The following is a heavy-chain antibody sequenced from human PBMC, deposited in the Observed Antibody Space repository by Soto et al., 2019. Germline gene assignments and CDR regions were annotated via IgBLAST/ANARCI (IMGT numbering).Heavy chain of an antibody. CDR2: TYYRSKWYN. J-gene: IGHJ4*02. Sequence: PSQTLSLTCALSGDSVSSNSAGWNWIRQSPSRGLEWLGRTYYRSKWYNDYAVSVKSRITITPDTSKNQFSLQLNSVTPEDTAVYYCARGSSCWYLFDYWGQGTLVTVSS. V-gene: IGHV6-1*01. D-gene: IGHD6-19*01. CDR1: GDSVSSNSAG. CDR3: ARGSSCWYLFDY.